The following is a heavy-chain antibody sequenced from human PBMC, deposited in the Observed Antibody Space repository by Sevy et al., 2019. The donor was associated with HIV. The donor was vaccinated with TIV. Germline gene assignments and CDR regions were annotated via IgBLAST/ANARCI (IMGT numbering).Heavy chain of an antibody. CDR1: GFTFDDYT. CDR3: AKDLYSNYWRYYYGMDV. CDR2: ICWDGGST. D-gene: IGHD4-4*01. Sequence: GGSLRLSCAASGFTFDDYTMHWVRQAPGKGLEWVSLICWDGGSTYYAVSVKGGFTFSRDNGKNSLYLQMNSLRTEDTALYYCAKDLYSNYWRYYYGMDVWGQGTTVTVSS. J-gene: IGHJ6*02. V-gene: IGHV3-43*01.